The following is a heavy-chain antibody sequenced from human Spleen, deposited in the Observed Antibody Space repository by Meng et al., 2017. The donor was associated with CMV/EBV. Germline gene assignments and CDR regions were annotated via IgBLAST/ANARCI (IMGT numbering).Heavy chain of an antibody. J-gene: IGHJ4*02. D-gene: IGHD2-2*01. V-gene: IGHV3-20*04. CDR2: INWNGGST. Sequence: GESLKISCAASGFTFDDYGMSWVRQAPGKGLEWVSGINWNGGSTGYADSVKGRFTISRDNSKNTLFLQMNSLRAEDTAVYYCAKDHGYCSSTSCFNFDYWGQGTLVTVSS. CDR1: GFTFDDYG. CDR3: AKDHGYCSSTSCFNFDY.